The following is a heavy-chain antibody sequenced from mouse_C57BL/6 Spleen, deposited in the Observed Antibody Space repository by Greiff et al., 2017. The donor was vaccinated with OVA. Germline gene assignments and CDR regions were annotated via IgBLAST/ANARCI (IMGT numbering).Heavy chain of an antibody. Sequence: VQLKESGPGLVKPSQSLSLTCSVPGYSITSGYYWNWLRQFPGNKLEWMGYISYDGSNNYNPSLKNRISITRDTSKNQFFLKLNSVTTEDTATYYCARYDYDRVYAMDYWGQGTSVTVAS. CDR3: ARYDYDRVYAMDY. V-gene: IGHV3-6*01. J-gene: IGHJ4*01. CDR2: ISYDGSN. D-gene: IGHD2-4*01. CDR1: GYSITSGYY.